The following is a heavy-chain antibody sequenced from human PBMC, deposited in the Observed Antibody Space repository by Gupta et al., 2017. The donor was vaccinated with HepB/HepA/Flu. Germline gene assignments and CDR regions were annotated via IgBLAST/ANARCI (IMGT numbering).Heavy chain of an antibody. D-gene: IGHD5-24*01. J-gene: IGHJ4*02. CDR2: IVVGSSNP. Sequence: QMLLVQSGPEVKKPGTSVKVACKASGFTFSRSAVQWVRQARGQRLEWIGWIVVGSSNPNYAQKCQERVTITRDMSTSTAYMELSSLRSEDTAVYYCAAQGDGYNTGLDYWGQGTLVTVSS. CDR3: AAQGDGYNTGLDY. CDR1: GFTFSRSA. V-gene: IGHV1-58*01.